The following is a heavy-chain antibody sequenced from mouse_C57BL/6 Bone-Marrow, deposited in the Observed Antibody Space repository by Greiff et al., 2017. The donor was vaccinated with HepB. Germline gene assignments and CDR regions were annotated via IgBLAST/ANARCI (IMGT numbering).Heavy chain of an antibody. CDR2: IYPGDGDT. CDR3: ARCFYYYGSSAWFAY. J-gene: IGHJ3*01. V-gene: IGHV1-80*01. D-gene: IGHD1-1*01. CDR1: GYAFSSYW. Sequence: VQLQESGAELVKPGASVKISCKASGYAFSSYWMNWVKQRPGKGLEWIGQIYPGDGDTNYNGKFKGKATLTADKSSSTAYMQLSSLTSEDSAVYVCARCFYYYGSSAWFAYWGQGTLVTVSA.